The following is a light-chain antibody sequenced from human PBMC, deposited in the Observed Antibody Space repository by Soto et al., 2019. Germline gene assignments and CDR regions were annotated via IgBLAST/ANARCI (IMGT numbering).Light chain of an antibody. CDR2: GAS. V-gene: IGKV3-20*01. Sequence: EIVLTQSPGTLSLSPGERATLSCRASQSVSSSYLAWYQQKPGRAPRLLMYGASTRATGIPDRFSGSGSGTDFTLTISRLEPEDFAVYYCQQYGSSPRTFDQGTKVEIK. CDR1: QSVSSSY. J-gene: IGKJ1*01. CDR3: QQYGSSPRT.